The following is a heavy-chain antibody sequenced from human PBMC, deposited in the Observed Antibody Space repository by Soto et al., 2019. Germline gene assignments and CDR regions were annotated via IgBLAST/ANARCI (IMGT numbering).Heavy chain of an antibody. CDR1: GYSFTTYW. CDR3: ARQRISYYDSSGYYSDYGMDV. J-gene: IGHJ6*02. Sequence: PGESLKISCNGSGYSFTTYWIGWVRQMPGKGLEWMGIIYPGDSYTTYSPSFQGQVTISADKSISTAYLQWSSLKASDTAMYYCARQRISYYDSSGYYSDYGMDVWGQGTTVTVSS. D-gene: IGHD3-22*01. CDR2: IYPGDSYT. V-gene: IGHV5-51*01.